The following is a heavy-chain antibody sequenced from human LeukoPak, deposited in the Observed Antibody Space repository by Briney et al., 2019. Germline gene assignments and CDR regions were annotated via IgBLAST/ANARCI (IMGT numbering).Heavy chain of an antibody. CDR3: ARPVNRLFLF. Sequence: GGSLRLSCVGSGFSLSGDWMTWVRQAPGTGLEWVANIKEDGGETYYVNSVKGRFTISRDNAKNSLYLQMNNLRAEDTAVYFCARPVNRLFLFWGPGTLVTVSS. V-gene: IGHV3-7*01. J-gene: IGHJ4*02. D-gene: IGHD2-21*01. CDR1: GFSLSGDW. CDR2: IKEDGGET.